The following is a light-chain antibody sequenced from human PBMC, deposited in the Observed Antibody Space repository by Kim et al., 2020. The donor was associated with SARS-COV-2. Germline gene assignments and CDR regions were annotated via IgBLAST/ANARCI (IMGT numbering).Light chain of an antibody. V-gene: IGKV3-15*01. CDR2: GAS. Sequence: EIVMTQSPATLSVSPGERATLSCRASQSVSSNLAWYQQKPGQAPRLLIYGASTRATGIPARFSGSGSGTEFTLTISSLQSEDFAVYYCQQCNNLVGFGQGTKVEIK. CDR1: QSVSSN. CDR3: QQCNNLVG. J-gene: IGKJ1*01.